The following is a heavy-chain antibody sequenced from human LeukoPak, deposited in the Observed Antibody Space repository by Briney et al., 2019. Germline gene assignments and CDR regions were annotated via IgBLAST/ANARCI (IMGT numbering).Heavy chain of an antibody. V-gene: IGHV1-69*04. D-gene: IGHD3-10*01. CDR2: IIPILGIA. CDR1: GGTFSSYA. J-gene: IGHJ3*02. CDR3: ARAIGWFGELVYAFDI. Sequence: ASVKVSCKASGGTFSSYAISWVRQAPGQGLEWMGRIIPILGIANYAQKFQGRVTITADKSTSTAYMELSSLRSEDTAVYYCARAIGWFGELVYAFDIWGQGTMVTVSS.